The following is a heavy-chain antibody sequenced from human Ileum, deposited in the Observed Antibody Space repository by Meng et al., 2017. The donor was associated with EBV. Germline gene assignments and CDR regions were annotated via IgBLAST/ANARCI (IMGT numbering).Heavy chain of an antibody. CDR1: SGSITNGHHA. D-gene: IGHD5-24*01. CDR2: VYYSGTT. V-gene: IGHV4-39*01. J-gene: IGHJ4*02. CDR3: AKMEKMAVGC. Sequence: QLHLQESAPGMLKHSQTLSRTCTGSSGSITNGHHAWGWIRQPPGKGLDWIGSVYYSGTTYYNPSLNNRVTISIDTSNNQFSLKVRSVTAADTAVYYCAKMEKMAVGCWGQGTLVTVSS.